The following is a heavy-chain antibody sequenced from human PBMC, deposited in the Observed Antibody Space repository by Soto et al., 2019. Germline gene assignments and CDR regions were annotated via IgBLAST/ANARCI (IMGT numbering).Heavy chain of an antibody. CDR3: AKDYSGDPSYYYYYMDV. V-gene: IGHV3-30*18. Sequence: GGSLRLSCAASGFTFSSYGMHWVRQAPGKGLEWVAVISYDGSNKYYADSVKGRFTISRDNSKNTLYLQMNSLRAEDAAAYYCAKDYSGDPSYYYYYMDVWGKGTTVTVSS. D-gene: IGHD4-17*01. CDR2: ISYDGSNK. CDR1: GFTFSSYG. J-gene: IGHJ6*03.